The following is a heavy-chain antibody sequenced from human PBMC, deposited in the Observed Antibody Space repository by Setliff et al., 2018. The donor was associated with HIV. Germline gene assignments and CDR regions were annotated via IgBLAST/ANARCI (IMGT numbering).Heavy chain of an antibody. CDR2: INRSGST. V-gene: IGHV4-34*01. D-gene: IGHD4-17*01. J-gene: IGHJ4*02. Sequence: SETLSLTCAVFGGSFSGYYWSWIRQPPGKGLEWIGEINRSGSTDYNPSLKSRVTISVDTSKNQFSLNLSSVTAADTAVYYCARYDYGDFDYWGQGTPVTVSS. CDR1: GGSFSGYY. CDR3: ARYDYGDFDY.